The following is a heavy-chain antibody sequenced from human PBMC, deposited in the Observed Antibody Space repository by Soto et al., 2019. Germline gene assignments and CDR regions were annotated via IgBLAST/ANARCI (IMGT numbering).Heavy chain of an antibody. J-gene: IGHJ6*02. CDR3: ARDPGGMDV. CDR2: ISSGSSAI. Sequence: PGGSLRLSCAASGFNFRPYDMNWVRQAPGKGLEWLSHISSGSSAIYYAYSVKGRFTISRDDAKSSLYLLMNSLRDEDTGVYYCARDPGGMDVWGQGTTVTVSS. V-gene: IGHV3-48*02. D-gene: IGHD3-10*01. CDR1: GFNFRPYD.